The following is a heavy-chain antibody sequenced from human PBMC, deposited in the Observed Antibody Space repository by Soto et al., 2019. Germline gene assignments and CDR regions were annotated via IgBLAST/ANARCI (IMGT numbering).Heavy chain of an antibody. D-gene: IGHD3-3*01. Sequence: GGSLRLSCAASGFAFSSCAMNWVRQAPGKGLEWVSGISGNGGSTYYADSVKGRFTISRDNSKNTLDLQMNSLRDEDTAVYYCAKPPISIFGLANSYFDYWGQGSLVTVSS. J-gene: IGHJ4*02. V-gene: IGHV3-23*01. CDR2: ISGNGGST. CDR1: GFAFSSCA. CDR3: AKPPISIFGLANSYFDY.